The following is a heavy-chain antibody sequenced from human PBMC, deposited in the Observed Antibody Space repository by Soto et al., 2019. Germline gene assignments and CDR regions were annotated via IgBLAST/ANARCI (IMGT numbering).Heavy chain of an antibody. J-gene: IGHJ4*02. CDR1: GGSISSGDYY. CDR3: ASRHSSPYFDY. CDR2: IYYSGST. Sequence: QVQLQESGPGLVKPSQTLSLTCTVSGGSISSGDYYWSWIRQPPGKGLEWIGSIYYSGSTYYNPSLKXRITXSXYTSKNQFSLKLNSVTAADTAVYYCASRHSSPYFDYWGQGTLVTVSS. V-gene: IGHV4-30-4*01. D-gene: IGHD6-13*01.